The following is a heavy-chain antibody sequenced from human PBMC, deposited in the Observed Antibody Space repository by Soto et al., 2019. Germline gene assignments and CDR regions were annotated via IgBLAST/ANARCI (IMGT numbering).Heavy chain of an antibody. D-gene: IGHD5-18*01. V-gene: IGHV3-23*01. CDR3: AKGQYSYGPRYIDY. CDR2: ISDSGGST. J-gene: IGHJ4*02. CDR1: GFTFSKYA. Sequence: PGGSLRLSCVASGFTFSKYAMSWVRQAPGEGLEWVSVISDSGGSTYYADAVKGRFTISRDNSKNTLFLQMNSLRAEDTAIYYCAKGQYSYGPRYIDYWGQGTLVTVSS.